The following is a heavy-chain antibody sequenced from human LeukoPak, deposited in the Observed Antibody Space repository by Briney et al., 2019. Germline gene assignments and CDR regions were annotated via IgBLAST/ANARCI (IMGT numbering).Heavy chain of an antibody. Sequence: GGSLRLSCAASAFTFSGYSMNWVRQAPGKGLEWVSYISPSATTIYYADSVKGRFTISRDNAKNSLYLQMNSLRAEDTAVYYCARDPVVYGGNSNWFDPWGQGTLVTVSS. V-gene: IGHV3-48*01. CDR1: AFTFSGYS. D-gene: IGHD4-23*01. CDR3: ARDPVVYGGNSNWFDP. CDR2: ISPSATTI. J-gene: IGHJ5*02.